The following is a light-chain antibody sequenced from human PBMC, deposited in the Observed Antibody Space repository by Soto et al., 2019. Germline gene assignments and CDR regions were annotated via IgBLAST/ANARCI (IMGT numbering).Light chain of an antibody. CDR2: GAS. CDR1: QSVSSSY. J-gene: IGKJ4*01. V-gene: IGKV3-20*01. Sequence: EIVLTQSPGTLSLSPGERATLSCRASQSVSSSYLAWYQQKPGQAPRLPIYGASSRATGIPDRFSGSGSGTDFTLTISRLEPEDLAVYYCQQYGRTPLTFGGGTKVDIK. CDR3: QQYGRTPLT.